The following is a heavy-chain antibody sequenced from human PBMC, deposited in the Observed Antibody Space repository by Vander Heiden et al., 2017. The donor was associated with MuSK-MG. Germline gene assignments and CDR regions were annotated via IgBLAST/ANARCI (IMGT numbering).Heavy chain of an antibody. D-gene: IGHD1-7*01. Sequence: EVQLVESGGGLVQPGGSLRLSCAASGFTLKNYWMHWVRQAPGKGLVWVSRINTDGSTTNYADSVKGRFTISRDDAKNTLYLQMNSLRDEDTAVYFCVRVRTTDFDYWSQGTLITVAS. CDR1: GFTLKNYW. CDR2: INTDGSTT. J-gene: IGHJ4*02. CDR3: VRVRTTDFDY. V-gene: IGHV3-74*01.